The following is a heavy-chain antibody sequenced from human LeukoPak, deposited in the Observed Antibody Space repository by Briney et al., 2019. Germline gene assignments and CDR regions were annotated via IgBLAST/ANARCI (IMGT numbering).Heavy chain of an antibody. J-gene: IGHJ4*02. Sequence: SETLSLTCTVSGRSISSVGYYWSWIRQHPGKGLEWIAYIYYSGSTYYNPSLKTPFTISADTSKNPFSLKLSSVTAADTAVYYCARTRRGYCSSTSCPYYFDYWGQGTLVTVSS. CDR1: GRSISSVGYY. V-gene: IGHV4-31*01. CDR3: ARTRRGYCSSTSCPYYFDY. D-gene: IGHD2-2*01. CDR2: IYYSGST.